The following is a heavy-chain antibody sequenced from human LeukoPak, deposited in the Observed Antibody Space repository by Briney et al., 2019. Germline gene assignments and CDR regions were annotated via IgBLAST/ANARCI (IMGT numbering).Heavy chain of an antibody. J-gene: IGHJ3*02. D-gene: IGHD3-10*01. CDR3: AREGSGSADAFDS. V-gene: IGHV4-59*01. CDR2: IYYSGNT. CDR1: GGSISRYY. Sequence: SETLSLTCTVSGGSISRYYWSWIRQPPGKGLEWIGYIYYSGNTNYNPSLKGRVTISVDTSKNQFSLKLSSVTAADMVVYYCAREGSGSADAFDSWGQGTMVTVSS.